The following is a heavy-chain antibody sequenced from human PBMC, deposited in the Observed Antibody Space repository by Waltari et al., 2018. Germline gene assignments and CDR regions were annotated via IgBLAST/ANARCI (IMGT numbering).Heavy chain of an antibody. CDR2: IPPNSGDT. J-gene: IGHJ4*02. D-gene: IGHD1-26*01. Sequence: QVQLVQSGAEVKKPGASVKVSCKASGYAFTSYQMHWVRQAPGQGIEWMGLIPPNSGDTYYAQKFQGSVTMTRDTSITTAFMDLSRLGSDDTAVYYCARSYQSGSYWDYWGQGTLVTVSS. CDR1: GYAFTSYQ. CDR3: ARSYQSGSYWDY. V-gene: IGHV1-2*02.